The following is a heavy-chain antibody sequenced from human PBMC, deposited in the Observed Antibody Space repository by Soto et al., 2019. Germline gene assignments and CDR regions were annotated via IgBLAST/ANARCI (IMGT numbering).Heavy chain of an antibody. CDR3: ARGWGYDSNDYYYAY. D-gene: IGHD3-22*01. CDR1: GGTFSRHA. J-gene: IGHJ4*02. Sequence: QVQLVQSGAEVRKPGSSVKVSCTASGGTFSRHAISWVRQAPGQGLEWMGGIIPIFGTANHAQKFQGRVTIIADESTSTVYMELSSLRSEDTAMYYCARGWGYDSNDYYYAYWGQGTLVIGSS. CDR2: IIPIFGTA. V-gene: IGHV1-69*01.